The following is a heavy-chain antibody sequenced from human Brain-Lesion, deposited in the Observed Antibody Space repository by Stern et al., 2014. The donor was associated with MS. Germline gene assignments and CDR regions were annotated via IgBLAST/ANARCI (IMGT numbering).Heavy chain of an antibody. Sequence: EVQLVESGAEVKKPGESLRISSQGSGYSFTSDWISWVRQMPGKGLEWMGRIDPSDSNPNYSPSFQGHVTISADKSINTAYLDWRSLKASDTAMYYCARHMGEGLSIDYWGQGTLVTVSS. V-gene: IGHV5-10-1*03. J-gene: IGHJ4*02. CDR2: IDPSDSNP. D-gene: IGHD3-16*01. CDR3: ARHMGEGLSIDY. CDR1: GYSFTSDW.